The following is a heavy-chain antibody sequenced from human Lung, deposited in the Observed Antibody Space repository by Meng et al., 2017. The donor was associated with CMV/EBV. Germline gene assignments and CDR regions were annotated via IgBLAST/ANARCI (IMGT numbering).Heavy chain of an antibody. CDR3: ARLRLERDY. CDR2: INPNSGGT. Sequence: ASVXVSCKASGFFFTGYYMHWVRQAPGQGLEWMGWINPNSGGTKYAQKFQGRVTMTRDTSIRTAYMELRSLRSDDTAVYYCARLRLERDYWGQGTLVTVSS. CDR1: GFFFTGYY. J-gene: IGHJ4*02. V-gene: IGHV1-2*02. D-gene: IGHD1-1*01.